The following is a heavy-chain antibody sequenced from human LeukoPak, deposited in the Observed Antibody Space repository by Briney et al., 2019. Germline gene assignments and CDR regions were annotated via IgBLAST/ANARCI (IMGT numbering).Heavy chain of an antibody. Sequence: GGSLRLSCAASGFTFSSYAMSWVRQAPGKGLEWVSAISGSGGSTYYADSVKGPFTISRDNSKTTLYLQMNSLRAEDTAVYYCAKAPYYDFWSGYSPLDYWGQGTLVTVSS. CDR2: ISGSGGST. D-gene: IGHD3-3*01. CDR3: AKAPYYDFWSGYSPLDY. J-gene: IGHJ4*02. V-gene: IGHV3-23*01. CDR1: GFTFSSYA.